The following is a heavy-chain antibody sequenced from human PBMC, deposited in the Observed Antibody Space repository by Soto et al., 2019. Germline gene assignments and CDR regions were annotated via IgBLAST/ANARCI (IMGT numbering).Heavy chain of an antibody. Sequence: AGCLRLSCAASGFTVKSYAMSCFRQDTGKGRELFSVISGSGGSTSHADSVKGRFTISRNNSKNPLYLQMNSLRAEDTAVYYCAKDSGPNWSYDGFDIWGQGTMVT. CDR1: GFTVKSYA. D-gene: IGHD1-7*01. J-gene: IGHJ3*02. V-gene: IGHV3-23*01. CDR3: AKDSGPNWSYDGFDI. CDR2: ISGSGGST.